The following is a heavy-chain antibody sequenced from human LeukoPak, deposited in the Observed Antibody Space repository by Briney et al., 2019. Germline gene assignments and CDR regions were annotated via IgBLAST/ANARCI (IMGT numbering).Heavy chain of an antibody. CDR1: GYTFTSYG. V-gene: IGHV1-18*01. CDR2: ISAYNGNT. D-gene: IGHD4-17*01. J-gene: IGHJ6*02. Sequence: ASVKVSCTASGYTFTSYGITWVRQAPGQGLEWMGWISAYNGNTNYAQKLQGRVTMTTDTSTSTAYMELRSLRSDDTAVYYCARDRNSVTTDYYYYYGMDVWGQGTTVTVSS. CDR3: ARDRNSVTTDYYYYYGMDV.